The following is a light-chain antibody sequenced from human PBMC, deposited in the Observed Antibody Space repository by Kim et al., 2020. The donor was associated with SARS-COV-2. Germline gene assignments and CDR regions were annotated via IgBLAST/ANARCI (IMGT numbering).Light chain of an antibody. V-gene: IGLV4-60*03. Sequence: QPVLTQSSSASASLGSSVKLTCTLSSGHSSYIIAWHQQQPGKAPRYLMKLEGSGSYNKGSGVPDRFSGSSSGADRYLTISNLQSEDEADYYRETWDSNTQVFGGGTQLTVL. CDR1: SGHSSYI. J-gene: IGLJ3*02. CDR3: ETWDSNTQV. CDR2: LEGSGSY.